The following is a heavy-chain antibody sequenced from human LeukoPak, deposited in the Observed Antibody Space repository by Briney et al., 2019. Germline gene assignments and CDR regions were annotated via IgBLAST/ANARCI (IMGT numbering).Heavy chain of an antibody. CDR3: ARAVSEWEPYYDY. V-gene: IGHV3-48*03. J-gene: IGHJ4*02. CDR1: GFTFSSYE. Sequence: PGGSLRLSCAASGFTFSSYEMNWVRQAPGKGLEWVSYISSSGSTIYYADSVRGRFTISRDNAKNSLYLQMNSLRAEDTAVYYCARAVSEWEPYYDYWGQGTLVTVSS. D-gene: IGHD1-26*01. CDR2: ISSSGSTI.